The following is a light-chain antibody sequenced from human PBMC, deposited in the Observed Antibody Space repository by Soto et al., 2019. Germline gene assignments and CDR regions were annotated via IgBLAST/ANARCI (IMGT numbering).Light chain of an antibody. CDR3: MQGTHWPPT. CDR1: QSVVYSDGIAY. J-gene: IGKJ1*01. CDR2: RVS. V-gene: IGKV2-30*01. Sequence: DVVMTQSPLSLPVTLGQPASISCRSSQSVVYSDGIAYLTWFQQRPGQSPRRLIYRVSNRDFGVRDRVSGSGSGTDFTLKISRVEAEDVGVYYCMQGTHWPPTFGRGTKVEIK.